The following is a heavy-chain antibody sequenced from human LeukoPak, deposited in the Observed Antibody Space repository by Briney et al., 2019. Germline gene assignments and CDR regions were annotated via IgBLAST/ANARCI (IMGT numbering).Heavy chain of an antibody. CDR3: ARSRAGDSGYDYYYYYYMDV. D-gene: IGHD5-12*01. Sequence: SETLSLTCTVSGGSISSYYWGWIRQPPGKGLEWIGSIYYSGSTYYNPSLKSRVTISVDTSKNQFSLKLSSVTAADTAVYYCARSRAGDSGYDYYYYYYMDVWGKGTTVTISS. CDR1: GGSISSYY. V-gene: IGHV4-39*07. J-gene: IGHJ6*03. CDR2: IYYSGST.